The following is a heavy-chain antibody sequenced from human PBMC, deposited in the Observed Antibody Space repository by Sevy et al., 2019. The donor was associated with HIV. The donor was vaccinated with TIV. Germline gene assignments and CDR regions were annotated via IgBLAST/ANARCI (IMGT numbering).Heavy chain of an antibody. CDR3: ARVVDGYKIDH. Sequence: GGSLRLSCAASGFTFSSYSMKWARQAPGKGLEWVSSISSTSSYIYYADSVKGRFTISRDNAKNSLYLQMNSLRAEDTAVYHCARVVDGYKIDHWGQGTLVTVSS. CDR2: ISSTSSYI. CDR1: GFTFSSYS. V-gene: IGHV3-21*01. D-gene: IGHD5-12*01. J-gene: IGHJ4*02.